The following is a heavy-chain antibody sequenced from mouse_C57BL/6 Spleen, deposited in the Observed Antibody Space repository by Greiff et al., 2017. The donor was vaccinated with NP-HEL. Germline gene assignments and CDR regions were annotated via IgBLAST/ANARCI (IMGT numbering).Heavy chain of an antibody. Sequence: QVQLQQSGAELVRPGASVKLSCKASGYTFTDYYINWVKQRPGQGLEWIARIYPGSGNTYYNEKFKGKATLTAEKSSSTAYMQLSSLTSEDSAVYFCARSSNFDYYGSNDAMDYWGQGTSVTVSS. D-gene: IGHD1-1*01. V-gene: IGHV1-76*01. J-gene: IGHJ4*01. CDR1: GYTFTDYY. CDR2: IYPGSGNT. CDR3: ARSSNFDYYGSNDAMDY.